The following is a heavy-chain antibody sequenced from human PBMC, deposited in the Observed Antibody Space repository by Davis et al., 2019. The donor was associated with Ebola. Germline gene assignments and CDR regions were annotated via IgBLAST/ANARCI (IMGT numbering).Heavy chain of an antibody. V-gene: IGHV3-9*01. CDR2: ISWNSGSI. CDR3: AKDKH. Sequence: SLKISCAASGFTFDDYAMHWVRQAPGKGLEWVSGISWNSGSIGYADSVKGRFTISRDNAKNSLYLQMNSLRAEDTALYYCAKDKHWGQGTLVTVSS. CDR1: GFTFDDYA. J-gene: IGHJ1*01.